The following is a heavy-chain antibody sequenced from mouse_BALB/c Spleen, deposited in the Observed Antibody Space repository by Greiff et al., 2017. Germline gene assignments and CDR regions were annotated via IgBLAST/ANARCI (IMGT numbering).Heavy chain of an antibody. Sequence: EVQLQESGGGLVKPGGSLKLSCAASGFTFSDYYMYWVRQTPEKRLEWVATISDGGSYTYYPDSVKGRFTISRDNAKNNLYLQMSSLKSEDTAMYYCARGPPYYYGSSLCAMDYWGQGTSVTVSS. CDR1: GFTFSDYY. CDR3: ARGPPYYYGSSLCAMDY. V-gene: IGHV5-4*02. CDR2: ISDGGSYT. J-gene: IGHJ4*01. D-gene: IGHD1-1*01.